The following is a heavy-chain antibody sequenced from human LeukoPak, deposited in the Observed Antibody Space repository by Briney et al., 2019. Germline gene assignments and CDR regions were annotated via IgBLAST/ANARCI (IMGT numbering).Heavy chain of an antibody. Sequence: SETLSLTCTVSGGSISSSSYYWGWIRQPPGKGLEWIGSIYYSGSTYYNPSLKSRVTISVDTSKNQFSLKLSSVTAADTAVYYCARVDIVVVPAAPDIYYYYYYMDVWGKGTTVTVSS. CDR3: ARVDIVVVPAAPDIYYYYYYMDV. J-gene: IGHJ6*03. CDR1: GGSISSSSYY. V-gene: IGHV4-39*07. D-gene: IGHD2-2*01. CDR2: IYYSGST.